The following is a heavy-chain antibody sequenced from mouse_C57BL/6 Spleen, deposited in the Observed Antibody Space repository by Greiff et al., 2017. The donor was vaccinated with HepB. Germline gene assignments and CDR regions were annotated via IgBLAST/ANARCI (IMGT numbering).Heavy chain of an antibody. CDR2: INPNNGGT. J-gene: IGHJ4*01. Sequence: EVQLQQSGPELVKPGASVKIPCKASGYTFTDYNMDWVKQSHGKSLEWIGDINPNNGGTIYNQKFKGKATLTVDKSSSTAYMELRSLTSEDTAVYYCARRDWELRRSYAMDYWGQGTSVTVSS. CDR3: ARRDWELRRSYAMDY. CDR1: GYTFTDYN. D-gene: IGHD2-12*01. V-gene: IGHV1-18*01.